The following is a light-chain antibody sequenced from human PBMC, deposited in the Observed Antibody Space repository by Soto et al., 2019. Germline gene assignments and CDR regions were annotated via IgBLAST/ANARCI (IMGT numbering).Light chain of an antibody. CDR2: GVS. CDR3: TSYTTTSTVV. CDR1: SSDIGIYNY. Sequence: QSVLTQPASVSGSPGQSITISCTGTSSDIGIYNYVSWYQQHPDKVPKLIIFGVSNRPSGISNRFSGSKSGNTASLTISGLQTEDEADYYCTSYTTTSTVVFGGGTKVTVL. V-gene: IGLV2-14*01. J-gene: IGLJ2*01.